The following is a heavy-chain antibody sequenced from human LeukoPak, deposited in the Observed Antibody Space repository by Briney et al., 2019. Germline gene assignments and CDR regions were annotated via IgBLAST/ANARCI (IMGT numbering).Heavy chain of an antibody. J-gene: IGHJ2*01. Sequence: ASVKLSCKSSSYTFTSYGISWVRQAPGQGLEWMGWISAYNGNTNYAQKLQRRVTITTDTYTSTAYMELKSLRSGDTAVYYCARGPLLWFGELSNNWYFDFWGRGTLVTVSS. CDR1: SYTFTSYG. V-gene: IGHV1-18*01. D-gene: IGHD3-10*01. CDR2: ISAYNGNT. CDR3: ARGPLLWFGELSNNWYFDF.